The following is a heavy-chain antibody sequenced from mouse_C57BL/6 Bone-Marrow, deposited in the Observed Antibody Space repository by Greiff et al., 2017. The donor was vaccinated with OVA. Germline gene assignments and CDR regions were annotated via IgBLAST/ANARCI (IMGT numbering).Heavy chain of an antibody. CDR3: ATMRLRLAWCAY. V-gene: IGHV1-81*01. D-gene: IGHD2-4*01. Sequence: VQLQQSGAELARPGASVKLSCKASGYTFTSYGISWVKQRTGQGLEWIGEIYPRSGNTYYNEKFKGKATLTADKSSSTAYMELRSRTAEDSAVYFCATMRLRLAWCAYWGQGTLVTVSA. CDR2: IYPRSGNT. J-gene: IGHJ3*01. CDR1: GYTFTSYG.